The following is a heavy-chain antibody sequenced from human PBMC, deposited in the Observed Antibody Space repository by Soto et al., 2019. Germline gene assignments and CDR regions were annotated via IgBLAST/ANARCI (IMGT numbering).Heavy chain of an antibody. CDR1: GGSLSNYG. Sequence: QVQLVQSGAELKKPGSSVKVSCKASGGSLSNYGISWVRQAPGQGLEWMGAIIPVFGTPNYALKFQDRVTITADESTTTVYMEVRSLPSEDTAVYYCARGDATKIVVTTYYAMDVWGQGTTVTVSS. D-gene: IGHD3-22*01. CDR2: IIPVFGTP. V-gene: IGHV1-69*12. J-gene: IGHJ6*02. CDR3: ARGDATKIVVTTYYAMDV.